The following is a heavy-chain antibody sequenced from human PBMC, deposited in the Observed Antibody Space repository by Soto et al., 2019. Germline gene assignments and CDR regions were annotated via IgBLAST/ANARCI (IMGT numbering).Heavy chain of an antibody. J-gene: IGHJ4*02. CDR1: GFTFSDHY. CDR3: ARAPLSGSYNNDY. CDR2: SRNKANSYTT. V-gene: IGHV3-72*01. Sequence: EVQLVESGGGLVQPGGSLRLSCAVSGFTFSDHYMDWVRQAPGKGLEWVGRSRNKANSYTTEYAASVKGRFTISRDDSKTSLYLQMNSLKTEDTAVYYCARAPLSGSYNNDYWGQGTLVTVSS. D-gene: IGHD1-26*01.